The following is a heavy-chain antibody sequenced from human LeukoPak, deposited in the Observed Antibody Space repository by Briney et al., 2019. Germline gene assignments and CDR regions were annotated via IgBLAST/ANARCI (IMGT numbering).Heavy chain of an antibody. Sequence: KTSETLSLTCAVYGGSFSGYYWSWIRQPPGKGLEWIGEINHSGSTNYNPSLKSRVTISVDTSKNQFSPKLSSVTAADTAVYYCARRYYDILTGPTDAFDIWGQGTMVTVSS. J-gene: IGHJ3*02. CDR2: INHSGST. CDR3: ARRYYDILTGPTDAFDI. V-gene: IGHV4-34*01. CDR1: GGSFSGYY. D-gene: IGHD3-9*01.